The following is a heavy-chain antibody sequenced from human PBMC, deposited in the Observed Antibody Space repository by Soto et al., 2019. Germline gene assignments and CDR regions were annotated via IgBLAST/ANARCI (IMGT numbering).Heavy chain of an antibody. CDR2: ISISGGST. Sequence: EVQLLESGGDLVQPGGSLRLSCTASGFTFGSFTMSWVRQAPGKGLEWVSDISISGGSTYYADSVKGRFIISSDNSKNTVYLQMNSLRAEDTAVYYCAKVGRSDWPRGFLDYWGQGTLVTVSS. D-gene: IGHD2-21*02. J-gene: IGHJ4*02. CDR3: AKVGRSDWPRGFLDY. CDR1: GFTFGSFT. V-gene: IGHV3-23*01.